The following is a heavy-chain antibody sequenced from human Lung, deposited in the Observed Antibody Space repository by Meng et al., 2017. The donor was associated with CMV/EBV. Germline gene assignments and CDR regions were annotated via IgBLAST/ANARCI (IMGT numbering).Heavy chain of an antibody. J-gene: IGHJ4*02. V-gene: IGHV4-4*02. Sequence: QVQLQESGPGLVKPSGTLSLTCAVSGGSITSSNLWTWVRQVPGKGLEWIGEIYQSGSTNYNTSLKSRVTISVDKFKNQFSVKLGTVTAEDTAVYYCARIERRRILKYCGSDCSTTDYWGQGTLVTVSS. D-gene: IGHD2-21*02. CDR2: IYQSGST. CDR1: GGSITSSNL. CDR3: ARIERRRILKYCGSDCSTTDY.